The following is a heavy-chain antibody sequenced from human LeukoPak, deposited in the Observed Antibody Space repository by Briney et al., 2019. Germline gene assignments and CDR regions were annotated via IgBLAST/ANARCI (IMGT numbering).Heavy chain of an antibody. D-gene: IGHD6-13*01. CDR1: GGSFSGYY. Sequence: SETLPLTCAVYGGSFSGYYWSWIHQPPGKGLEWIGEINHSGSTNYNPSLKSRVTISVDTSKNQSSLKLSSVTAADTAVYYCARVHRRSIAAAGTLWFDPWGQGTLVTVSS. J-gene: IGHJ5*02. CDR3: ARVHRRSIAAAGTLWFDP. CDR2: INHSGST. V-gene: IGHV4-34*01.